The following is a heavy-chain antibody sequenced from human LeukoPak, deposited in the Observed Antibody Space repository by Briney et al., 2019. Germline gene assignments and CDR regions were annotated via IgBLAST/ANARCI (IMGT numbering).Heavy chain of an antibody. CDR1: GGSISSYY. V-gene: IGHV4-59*01. Sequence: SETLSLTCTVSGGSISSYYWSWIRQPPGKGLEWIGYIYYSGSTNYNPSLKSRVTISVDTSKNQFSLKLSSVTAADTAVYYCGRGPMGAPALWHWGQGTLVTVSS. D-gene: IGHD2-21*01. CDR3: GRGPMGAPALWH. J-gene: IGHJ4*02. CDR2: IYYSGST.